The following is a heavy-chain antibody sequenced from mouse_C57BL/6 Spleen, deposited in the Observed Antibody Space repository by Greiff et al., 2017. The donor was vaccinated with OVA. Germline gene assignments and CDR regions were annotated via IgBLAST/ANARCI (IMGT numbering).Heavy chain of an antibody. CDR2: INPNNGGT. Sequence: VQLQQSGPELVKPGASVKIPCKASGYTFTDYNMDWVKQSHGKSLEWIGDINPNNGGTTYNQKFKGKATLTVDKSSSTAYMELRSLTSEDTAVYYCASEEVCRPFAYWGQGTLVTVSA. J-gene: IGHJ3*01. V-gene: IGHV1-18*01. CDR1: GYTFTDYN. CDR3: ASEEVCRPFAY.